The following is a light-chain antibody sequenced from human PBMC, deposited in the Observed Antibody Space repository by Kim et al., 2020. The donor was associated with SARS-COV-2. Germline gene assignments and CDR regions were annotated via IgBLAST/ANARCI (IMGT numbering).Light chain of an antibody. CDR3: NSRDSNDNVV. J-gene: IGLJ3*02. Sequence: ALGQTVRITCQGASLRSYYSTWYQQKPGQAPILVIYGKNNRPSGIPDRFAGSSSGNTASLTITETQAGDEADYYCNSRDSNDNVVFGGGTQLTVL. CDR2: GKN. V-gene: IGLV3-19*01. CDR1: SLRSYY.